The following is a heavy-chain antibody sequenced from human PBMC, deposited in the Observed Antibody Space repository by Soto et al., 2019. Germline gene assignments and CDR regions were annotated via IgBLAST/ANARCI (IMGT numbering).Heavy chain of an antibody. CDR1: GGSISSSSYY. CDR3: ARRGIAAAGTISWFDP. CDR2: IYYSGST. D-gene: IGHD6-13*01. J-gene: IGHJ5*02. V-gene: IGHV4-39*01. Sequence: PSETLSLTCGVSGGSISSSSYYWGWIRQPPGKGLEWIGSIYYSGSTYYNPSLKSRVTISVDTSKNQFSLKLSSVTAADTAVYYCARRGIAAAGTISWFDPWGQGTLVTVSS.